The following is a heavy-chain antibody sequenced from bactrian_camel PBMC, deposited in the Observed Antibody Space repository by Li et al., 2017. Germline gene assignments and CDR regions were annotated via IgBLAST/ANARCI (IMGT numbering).Heavy chain of an antibody. V-gene: IGHV3S67*01. Sequence: VQLVESGGGSVEAGGSLRLSCAASGFTGSNYCMGWFRQAPGKEREAVAAIDSDGSTSYADYVQGRFTISVDNAKSTLFLQMNNLNTEDTAMYFCARGRRPLWSWASLSATDFNYWGQGTQVTVS. CDR3: ARGRRPLWSWASLSATDFNY. D-gene: IGHD1*01. J-gene: IGHJ6*01. CDR2: IDSDGST. CDR1: GFTGSNYC.